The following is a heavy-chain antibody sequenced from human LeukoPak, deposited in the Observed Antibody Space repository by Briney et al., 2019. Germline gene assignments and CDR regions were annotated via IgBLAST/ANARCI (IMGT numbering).Heavy chain of an antibody. J-gene: IGHJ4*02. Sequence: GGSLRLSCEASGFTFSSYWMHWVRQAPGKGLVWVSRIDSDGSRISYADSVKGRFTISRDNAKNTLYLQMNSLRAEDTAVCYCAGGRDRSELYFDSWSQGTLVTVSS. D-gene: IGHD3-10*01. CDR1: GFTFSSYW. CDR3: AGGRDRSELYFDS. V-gene: IGHV3-74*01. CDR2: IDSDGSRI.